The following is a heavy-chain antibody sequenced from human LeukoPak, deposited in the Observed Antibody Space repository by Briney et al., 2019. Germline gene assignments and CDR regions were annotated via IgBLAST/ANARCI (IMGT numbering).Heavy chain of an antibody. CDR3: ARISGSGSYYGPFDY. J-gene: IGHJ4*02. Sequence: PGGSLRLSCAASGFTFRSYGMHWVRQAPGKGLEYVAAISSNGGSTDYANSVKGRFTISRDNAKNSLYLQMNSLRAEDTAVYYCARISGSGSYYGPFDYWGQGTLVTVSS. V-gene: IGHV3-64*01. CDR2: ISSNGGST. CDR1: GFTFRSYG. D-gene: IGHD3-10*01.